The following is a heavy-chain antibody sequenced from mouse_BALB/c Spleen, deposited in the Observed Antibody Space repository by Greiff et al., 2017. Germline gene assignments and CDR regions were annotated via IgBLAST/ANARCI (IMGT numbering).Heavy chain of an antibody. CDR3: ARGGGFITTVVARDWYFDV. J-gene: IGHJ1*01. V-gene: IGHV5-6-5*01. Sequence: EVMLVESGGGLVKPGGSLKLSCAASGFTFSSYAMSWVRQTPEKRLEWVASISSGGSTYYPDSVKGRFTISRDNARNILYLQMSSLRSEDTAMYYCARGGGFITTVVARDWYFDVWGAGTTVTVSS. CDR2: ISSGGST. CDR1: GFTFSSYA. D-gene: IGHD1-1*01.